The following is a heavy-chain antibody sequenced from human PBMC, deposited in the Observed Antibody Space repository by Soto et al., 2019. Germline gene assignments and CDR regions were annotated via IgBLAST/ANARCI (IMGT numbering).Heavy chain of an antibody. J-gene: IGHJ5*02. CDR2: IYPGDSDT. D-gene: IGHD6-13*01. CDR1: GYSLTTNW. V-gene: IGHV5-51*01. CDR3: ARHSGVAAAVRSHNWFDP. Sequence: GESLKISCKGSGYSLTTNWIGWVRQMPGKGLEWMGVIYPGDSDTRYSPSFQGQVAIPADKSLNTAYLQWSSLKASDTAMYYCARHSGVAAAVRSHNWFDPWGQGTLVTVSS.